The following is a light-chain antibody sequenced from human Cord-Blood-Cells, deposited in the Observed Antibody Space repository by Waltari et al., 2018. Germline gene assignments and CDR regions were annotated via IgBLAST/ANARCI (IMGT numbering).Light chain of an antibody. CDR3: AAWDDSLNGYV. V-gene: IGLV1-36*01. J-gene: IGLJ1*01. CDR2: YDD. Sequence: QSVLPQPPSVSEAARQMVTISCSGSSSNIGNNALNWYQQLPGEAPKLLIYYDDLLPSGVSDRFSGPKSDSSGPLAISGLQSEDEADYYCAAWDDSLNGYVFGTGTKVTVL. CDR1: SSNIGNNA.